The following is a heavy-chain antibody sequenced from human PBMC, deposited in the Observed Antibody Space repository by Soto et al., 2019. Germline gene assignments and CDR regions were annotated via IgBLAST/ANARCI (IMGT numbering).Heavy chain of an antibody. CDR3: ANTKGIRPHPGGYFDY. CDR1: GFTFSSYA. CDR2: ISGSGGST. V-gene: IGHV3-23*01. Sequence: PGGSLRLSCAASGFTFSSYAMSWVRQAPGKGLEWVSAISGSGGSTYYADSVKGRFTISRDNSKNTLYLQMNSLRAEDTAVYYCANTKGIRPHPGGYFDYWGQGTLVTVSS. J-gene: IGHJ4*02. D-gene: IGHD2-8*02.